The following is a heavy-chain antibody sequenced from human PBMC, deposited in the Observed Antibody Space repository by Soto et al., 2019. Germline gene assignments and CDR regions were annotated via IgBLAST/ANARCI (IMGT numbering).Heavy chain of an antibody. CDR1: GFTFSSYG. V-gene: IGHV3-30*18. CDR3: AKDRGWVSPGRLVVVPTAPLDV. D-gene: IGHD2-2*01. CDR2: ISHDGSNR. Sequence: GGSLRLSCAASGFTFSSYGMHWVRQAPGKGLEWVAVISHDGSNRYYGDSVNGRFTISRDNSKNTLYLEMNSLRAEDTAMYYCAKDRGWVSPGRLVVVPTAPLDVWGQGTPVTVSS. J-gene: IGHJ6*02.